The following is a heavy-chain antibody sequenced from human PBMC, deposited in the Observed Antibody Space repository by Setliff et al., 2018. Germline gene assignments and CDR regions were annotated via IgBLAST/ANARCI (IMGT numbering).Heavy chain of an antibody. Sequence: GGSLRLSCVGSGFSFSTYSMAWVRQAPGKGLQWVSGIYGGGGNGGRNTFYADSVKGRSTISRDNSKNTLYLQMNSLRAEDTALYHCAKDRVPDGIWDFDSWGPGSLVTVSS. J-gene: IGHJ5*01. V-gene: IGHV3-23*03. D-gene: IGHD1-20*01. CDR3: AKDRVPDGIWDFDS. CDR1: GFSFSTYS. CDR2: IYGGGGNGGRNT.